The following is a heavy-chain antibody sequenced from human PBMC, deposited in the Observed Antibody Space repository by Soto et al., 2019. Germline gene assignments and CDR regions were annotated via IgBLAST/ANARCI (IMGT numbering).Heavy chain of an antibody. CDR2: INPSGGST. D-gene: IGHD4-17*01. J-gene: IGHJ4*02. CDR3: ARDRTTVTTLYY. Sequence: QVQLVQSGAEVKKPGASVKVSCKASGYTFTSYYMHWVRQAPGQGLEWMGIINPSGGSTSYAQKCQGRVTMTRDTSTSIVYMELSSLRSEDTAVYYCARDRTTVTTLYYWGQGTLVTVSS. V-gene: IGHV1-46*03. CDR1: GYTFTSYY.